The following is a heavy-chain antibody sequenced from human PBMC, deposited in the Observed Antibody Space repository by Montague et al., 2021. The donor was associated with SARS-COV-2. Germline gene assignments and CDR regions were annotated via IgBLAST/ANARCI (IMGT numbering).Heavy chain of an antibody. CDR1: GGSISSYY. CDR2: IESSGST. D-gene: IGHD3-10*01. Sequence: SETLSLTCTVSGGSISSYYRSWIRQPAGKGMEWIGRIESSGSTNYNPSLKSRVTMSVDTSKNQFSLKLSSVTAADTALYYCARDRQRSYYYGSGTYTWGGYGMDVWGQGITVTVSS. J-gene: IGHJ6*02. V-gene: IGHV4-4*07. CDR3: ARDRQRSYYYGSGTYTWGGYGMDV.